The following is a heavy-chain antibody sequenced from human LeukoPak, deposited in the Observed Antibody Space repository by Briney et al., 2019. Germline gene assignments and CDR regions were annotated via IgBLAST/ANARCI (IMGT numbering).Heavy chain of an antibody. Sequence: GGSLRLSCAASGFTFSSYAMSWIRQAPGKGLEWVSAISGSGGSTYYADSVKGRFTISRDNSKNTLYLQMNSLRAEDTAVYYCPKVPRGMDGYYYYYMDVWGKGTTVTVSS. CDR1: GFTFSSYA. CDR2: ISGSGGST. V-gene: IGHV3-23*01. D-gene: IGHD2-8*01. J-gene: IGHJ6*03. CDR3: PKVPRGMDGYYYYYMDV.